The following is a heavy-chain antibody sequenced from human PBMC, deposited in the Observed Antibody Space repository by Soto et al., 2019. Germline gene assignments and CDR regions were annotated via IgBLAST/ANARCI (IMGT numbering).Heavy chain of an antibody. D-gene: IGHD5-12*01. Sequence: GGSLRLSCAASGFTFSSYAMHWVRQAPGKGLEWVAVISYDGSNKYYADSVKGRFTISRDNSKNTLYLQMNSLRAEDTAVYYCARGKSGYDHYYYYGMDVWGQGTTVTVSS. CDR3: ARGKSGYDHYYYYGMDV. V-gene: IGHV3-30-3*01. CDR1: GFTFSSYA. CDR2: ISYDGSNK. J-gene: IGHJ6*02.